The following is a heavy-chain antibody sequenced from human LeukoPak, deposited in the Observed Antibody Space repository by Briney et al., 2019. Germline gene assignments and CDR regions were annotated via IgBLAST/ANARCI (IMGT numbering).Heavy chain of an antibody. CDR1: GYTFTSYD. CDR2: MNPNSGNT. J-gene: IGHJ4*02. CDR3: AARVVGATSIFDY. D-gene: IGHD1-26*01. V-gene: IGHV1-8*01. Sequence: GASVKVSCKASGYTFTSYDINWVRQATGQGLEWMGWMNPNSGNTGYAQKFQGRVTMTRNTSISTAYMELSSLRSEDTAVYYCAARVVGATSIFDYWGQGTLVTVSS.